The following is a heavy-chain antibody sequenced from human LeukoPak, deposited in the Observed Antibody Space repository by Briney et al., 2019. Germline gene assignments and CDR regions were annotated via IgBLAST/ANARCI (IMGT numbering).Heavy chain of an antibody. Sequence: SETLSLTCTVSGGSISSSSYYWGWIRQPPGKGLEWIGSIYYSGSTYYNPSLKSRVTISVDTSKNQFSLKLSSVTAADTAVYYCARGAGRGYDFWSGYYTSWFDPWGQGTLVTVSS. V-gene: IGHV4-39*07. CDR3: ARGAGRGYDFWSGYYTSWFDP. CDR1: GGSISSSSYY. D-gene: IGHD3-3*01. J-gene: IGHJ5*02. CDR2: IYYSGST.